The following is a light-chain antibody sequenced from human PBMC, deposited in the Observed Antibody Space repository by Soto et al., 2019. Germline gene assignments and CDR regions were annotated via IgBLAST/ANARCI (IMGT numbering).Light chain of an antibody. V-gene: IGKV3-20*01. CDR3: QQYGSSSTT. CDR2: GAS. CDR1: QSVTSNY. Sequence: EIVLTQSPGTLSLSPGERATLSCRASQSVTSNYLAWYQQKPGQAPRLLFFGASIRATGIPDRFSGSGSGTDFTLTISRLEPEDFAVYHCQQYGSSSTTFGQGTKVDIK. J-gene: IGKJ1*01.